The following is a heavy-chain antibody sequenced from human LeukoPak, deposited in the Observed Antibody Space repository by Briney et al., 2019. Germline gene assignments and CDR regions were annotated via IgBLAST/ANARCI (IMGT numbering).Heavy chain of an antibody. CDR2: ITSSGSAT. CDR3: ARGVDVWGNYRQYYFDY. D-gene: IGHD3-16*02. J-gene: IGHJ4*02. V-gene: IGHV3-23*01. CDR1: GFTFSKNA. Sequence: GGSLRLSCAASGFTFSKNAMSWVRQAPGKGLEWVSSITSSGSATCYADSVKGRFTISRDNSKNTLYLQMNGLRAEDTAVYYCARGVDVWGNYRQYYFDYWRQETLVTVSS.